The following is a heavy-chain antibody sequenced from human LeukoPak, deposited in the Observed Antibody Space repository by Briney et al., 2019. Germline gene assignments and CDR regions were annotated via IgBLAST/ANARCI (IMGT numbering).Heavy chain of an antibody. D-gene: IGHD3-3*02. CDR1: GGSFSGHF. Sequence: SETLSLTCTVSGGSFSGHFWSWTRQTPEKTLEWIAYIHSSGTTNYNPSLKSRVTMSVDPSKNQFSLEVRSVTAADTAVYYCAREPLFSPSYYGMDVWGQGTTVTVSS. V-gene: IGHV4-59*11. CDR3: AREPLFSPSYYGMDV. CDR2: IHSSGTT. J-gene: IGHJ6*02.